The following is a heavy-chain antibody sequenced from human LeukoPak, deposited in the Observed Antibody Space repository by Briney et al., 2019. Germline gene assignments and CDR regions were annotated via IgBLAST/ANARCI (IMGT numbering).Heavy chain of an antibody. Sequence: SETLSLTCTVSGGSISSYYWSWIRQPPGKGLEWIGYIYYSGSTNYNPSLKSRVTISVDTSKNQFSLKLSSVTAADAAVYYCARHKGLLGIRRCYFDLWGRGTLVTVSS. J-gene: IGHJ2*01. V-gene: IGHV4-59*08. D-gene: IGHD3-16*01. CDR3: ARHKGLLGIRRCYFDL. CDR1: GGSISSYY. CDR2: IYYSGST.